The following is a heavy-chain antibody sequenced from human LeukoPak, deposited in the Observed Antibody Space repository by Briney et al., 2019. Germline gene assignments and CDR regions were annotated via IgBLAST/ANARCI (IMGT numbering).Heavy chain of an antibody. J-gene: IGHJ4*02. Sequence: KSSETLSLTCTVSGGSISSYYWSWIRQPPGKGLEWIGYIYHSETTSYNPSLKSRVTISVDTSKNQFSLKLRSVTAADTAVYYCAREKESYGDYPPGVDCWGQGTLVTVSS. CDR3: AREKESYGDYPPGVDC. V-gene: IGHV4-59*01. D-gene: IGHD4-17*01. CDR1: GGSISSYY. CDR2: IYHSETT.